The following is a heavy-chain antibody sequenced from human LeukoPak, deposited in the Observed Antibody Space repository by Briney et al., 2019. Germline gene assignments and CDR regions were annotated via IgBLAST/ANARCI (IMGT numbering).Heavy chain of an antibody. J-gene: IGHJ6*02. Sequence: GGSLRLSCAASGFTFSSYSMHWVRQAPGKGLEWVASISYDGSNKNYRHSVKGLSTISRDNSKTTLYLQMNSLTAEDKAVYYCARVGSRWSGYDTYYYYYYGMDVWGQGTTVTVSS. V-gene: IGHV3-30*04. D-gene: IGHD5-12*01. CDR2: ISYDGSNK. CDR3: ARVGSRWSGYDTYYYYYYGMDV. CDR1: GFTFSSYS.